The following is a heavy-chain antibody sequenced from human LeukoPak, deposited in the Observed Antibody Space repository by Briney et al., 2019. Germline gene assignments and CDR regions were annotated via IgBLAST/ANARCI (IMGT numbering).Heavy chain of an antibody. J-gene: IGHJ4*01. CDR2: INHSGST. D-gene: IGHD5-18*01. CDR1: GGSFSDYY. CDR3: ARGNGYNYGYADY. Sequence: PSETLSLTCAVYGGSFSDYYWSWIRQPPGKGLEWIGEINHSGSTNYNPSLKSRVTISVDTSKNQFSLKLSSVTAADTAVYYCARGNGYNYGYADYWGHGTLVTVSS. V-gene: IGHV4-34*01.